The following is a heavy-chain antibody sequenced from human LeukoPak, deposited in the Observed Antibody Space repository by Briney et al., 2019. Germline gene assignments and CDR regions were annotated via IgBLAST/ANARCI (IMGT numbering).Heavy chain of an antibody. J-gene: IGHJ4*02. Sequence: HRASVKVSCKASGGTFSSYAISWVRQAPGQGLEWMGGIIPIFGTANYAQKFQGRVTITADESTSTAYMELSSLRSEDTAVYYCARAESDYDILTGYFPFDYWGQGTLVTVSS. CDR1: GGTFSSYA. CDR3: ARAESDYDILTGYFPFDY. D-gene: IGHD3-9*01. V-gene: IGHV1-69*01. CDR2: IIPIFGTA.